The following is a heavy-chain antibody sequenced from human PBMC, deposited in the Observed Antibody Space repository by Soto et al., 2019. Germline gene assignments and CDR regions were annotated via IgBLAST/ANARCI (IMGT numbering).Heavy chain of an antibody. J-gene: IGHJ6*02. CDR1: GGTFSSYA. V-gene: IGHV1-69*01. CDR2: IIPISDTT. Sequence: QVQLVQSGAEVKKPGSSVKVSCKASGGTFSSYAISWVRQAPGQGLEWMGGIIPISDTTNYAQKFQGRVTSTADESTSTAEMELSSLRSEDTAVYYCARSQGSSTSLEIYYYYYYGMDVWGQGTTVTVSS. CDR3: ARSQGSSTSLEIYYYYYYGMDV. D-gene: IGHD2-2*01.